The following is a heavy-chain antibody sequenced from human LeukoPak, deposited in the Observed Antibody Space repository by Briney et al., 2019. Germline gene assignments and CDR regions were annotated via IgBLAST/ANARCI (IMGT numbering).Heavy chain of an antibody. CDR2: ISGSGGST. CDR3: TTDMYL. CDR1: GFTFTSSG. D-gene: IGHD3-10*02. Sequence: GGTLRLSCSASGFTFTSSGMSWVRQAPGKGLEWVSAISGSGGSTYYADSVKGRFTISRDNSKNTLYLQMNSLKTEDTAVYYCTTDMYLWGQGTLVTVSS. J-gene: IGHJ5*02. V-gene: IGHV3-23*01.